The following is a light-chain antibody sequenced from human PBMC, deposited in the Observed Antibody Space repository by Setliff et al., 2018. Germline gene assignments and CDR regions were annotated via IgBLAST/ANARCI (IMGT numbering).Light chain of an antibody. V-gene: IGLV2-8*01. CDR1: SSDVGDYNS. CDR3: SSYEGSNNYV. J-gene: IGLJ1*01. CDR2: EVS. Sequence: QSVLTQPDSVSGSPGQSITISCTGTSSDVGDYNSVSWYQQHPGKAPKLMIYEVSKRPSGVPDRFSGSKSGNTASLTVSGLQAEDEADYYCSSYEGSNNYVFGTGTKVTVL.